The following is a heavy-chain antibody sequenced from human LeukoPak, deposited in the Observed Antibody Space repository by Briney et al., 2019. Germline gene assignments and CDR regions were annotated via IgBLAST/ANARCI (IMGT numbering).Heavy chain of an antibody. CDR1: GYPFSNYW. CDR3: ARQLGYSYGYHLPFDY. Sequence: GESLKISCMGSGYPFSNYWIGWVRQMPGKGLEGMGIIYPGDSDTRYSPSFQGQVTISADKSISTAYLQWSSLKPSDTAMYYCARQLGYSYGYHLPFDYWGQGTLVTVSS. J-gene: IGHJ4*02. D-gene: IGHD5-18*01. CDR2: IYPGDSDT. V-gene: IGHV5-51*01.